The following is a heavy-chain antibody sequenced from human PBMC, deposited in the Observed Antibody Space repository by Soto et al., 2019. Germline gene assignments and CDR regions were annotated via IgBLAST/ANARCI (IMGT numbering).Heavy chain of an antibody. J-gene: IGHJ5*02. V-gene: IGHV4-59*01. CDR2: IYYSGST. CDR3: ARGSYDFWSGYLGGWFDP. CDR1: GGSIISYY. D-gene: IGHD3-3*01. Sequence: PSETLSLTCTVSGGSIISYYWSWIRQPPGKGLEWIGYIYYSGSTNYNPSLKSRVTISVDTSKNQFSLKLSSVTAADTAVYYCARGSYDFWSGYLGGWFDPWGQGTLVTVSS.